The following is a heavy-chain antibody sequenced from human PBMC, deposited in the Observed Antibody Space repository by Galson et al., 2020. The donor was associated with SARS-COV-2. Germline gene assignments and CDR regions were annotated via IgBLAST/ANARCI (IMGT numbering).Heavy chain of an antibody. CDR1: GYTFTSYY. V-gene: IGHV1-46*03. CDR2: INPGDGST. Sequence: ASVKVSCKAFGYTFTSYYIHWVRQAPGQGLEWMGIINPGDGSTSYTQKFQGRVTVTRDTSASTVYMEMSSLRSDDTAIYYCAINAFDYWGQGTPVTVSS. CDR3: AINAFDY. J-gene: IGHJ4*02.